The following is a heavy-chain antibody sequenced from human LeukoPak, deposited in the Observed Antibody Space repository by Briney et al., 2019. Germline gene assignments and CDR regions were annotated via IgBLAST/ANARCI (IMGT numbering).Heavy chain of an antibody. CDR1: GFTFSSYA. CDR3: ATDPTTALVYYYYYYMDV. J-gene: IGHJ6*03. CDR2: IKQDGSEK. D-gene: IGHD4-17*01. V-gene: IGHV3-7*01. Sequence: PGGSLRLSCAASGFTFSSYAMSWVRQAPGKGLEWVANIKQDGSEKYYVDSVKGRFTISRDNAKNSLYLQMNSLRAEDTAVYYCATDPTTALVYYYYYYMDVWGKGTTVTVSS.